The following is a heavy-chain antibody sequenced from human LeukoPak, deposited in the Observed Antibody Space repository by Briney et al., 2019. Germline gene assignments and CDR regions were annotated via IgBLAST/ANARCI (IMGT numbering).Heavy chain of an antibody. D-gene: IGHD1-1*01. CDR1: GGSIKSNNW. CDR3: ARVGGTNYYYYGMDV. Sequence: SETLSLTCAVSGGSIKSNNWWSWVRQPPGKGLEWIGYIYYSGSTNYNPSLKSRVTISVDTSKNQFSLKLSSVTAADTAVYYCARVGGTNYYYYGMDVWGQGTTVTVSS. V-gene: IGHV4-4*02. J-gene: IGHJ6*02. CDR2: IYYSGST.